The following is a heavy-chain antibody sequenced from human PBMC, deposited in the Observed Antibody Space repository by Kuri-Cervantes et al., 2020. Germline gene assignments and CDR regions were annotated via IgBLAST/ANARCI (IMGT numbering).Heavy chain of an antibody. V-gene: IGHV3-9*01. CDR1: GFTFDDYA. CDR2: ITGDSGNT. Sequence: GGSLRLSCAASGFTFDDYAMHWVRQAPGKGLVWVSGITGDSGNTGYADSVRGRFTISRDNAKNSLYLQINSLRAEDTALYSCVKDFRGSYFTYFDYWGQGTLVTVSS. CDR3: VKDFRGSYFTYFDY. D-gene: IGHD1-26*01. J-gene: IGHJ4*02.